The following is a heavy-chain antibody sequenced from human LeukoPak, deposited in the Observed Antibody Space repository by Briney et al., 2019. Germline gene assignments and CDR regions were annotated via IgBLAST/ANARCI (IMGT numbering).Heavy chain of an antibody. Sequence: GGSLRLSCADSAFTFSSYWMSWVRQAPGKGLEWVANIKQDGSEKNYVDSVKGRFTISRDNAKNSQYLQINSLRVEDTAVYYCARSGSDFDCWGQGTLVSVSS. CDR2: IKQDGSEK. D-gene: IGHD1-26*01. CDR1: AFTFSSYW. CDR3: ARSGSDFDC. J-gene: IGHJ4*02. V-gene: IGHV3-7*01.